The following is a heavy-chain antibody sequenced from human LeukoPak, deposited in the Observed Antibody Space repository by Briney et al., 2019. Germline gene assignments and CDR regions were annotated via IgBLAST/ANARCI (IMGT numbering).Heavy chain of an antibody. CDR3: ARGGHYYDSSGYLHWFDH. V-gene: IGHV4-59*01. Sequence: SETLSLTCTVSGGSISSYYWSWIRQPPGKGLEWIGYIYYSGSTNYNPSLKSRVTISVDTSKNQFSLKLSTVTAADTAVYYCARGGHYYDSSGYLHWFDHWGQGTLVTVSS. CDR1: GGSISSYY. D-gene: IGHD3-22*01. CDR2: IYYSGST. J-gene: IGHJ5*02.